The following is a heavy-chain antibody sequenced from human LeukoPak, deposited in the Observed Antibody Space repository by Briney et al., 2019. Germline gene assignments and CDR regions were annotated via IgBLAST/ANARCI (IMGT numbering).Heavy chain of an antibody. CDR2: LWYDGSNK. J-gene: IGHJ6*02. CDR3: ARDLNYGDYGDYYYGMDV. D-gene: IGHD4-17*01. Sequence: GGSLRLSFAASGFTFSSYGMQRVRQAPGKGLGWVGGLWYDGSNKYYADSVKGRFTISRDNSKNTLYLQMNSLRAEDTAVYYCARDLNYGDYGDYYYGMDVWGQGTTVTVSS. CDR1: GFTFSSYG. V-gene: IGHV3-33*01.